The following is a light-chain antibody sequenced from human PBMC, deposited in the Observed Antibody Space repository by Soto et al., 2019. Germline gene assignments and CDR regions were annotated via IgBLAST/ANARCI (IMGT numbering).Light chain of an antibody. CDR1: SSNIGAGYD. CDR2: GNS. CDR3: QSYDISLTTWV. V-gene: IGLV1-40*01. J-gene: IGLJ3*02. Sequence: QSVLTQTPSVSGAPRQRVTISCTGSSSNIGAGYDVHWYQQLPGTAPKLLIYGNSNRPSGVPDRFSGSKSGASASLAITGLQAEDEADYYCQSYDISLTTWVFGGGTKLTVL.